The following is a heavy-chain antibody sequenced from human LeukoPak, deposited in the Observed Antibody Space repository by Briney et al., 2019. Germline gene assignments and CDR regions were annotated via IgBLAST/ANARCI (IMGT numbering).Heavy chain of an antibody. CDR3: ARRTVTTGVDV. CDR2: IYPDDSDT. V-gene: IGHV5-51*01. D-gene: IGHD4-17*01. J-gene: IGHJ6*02. CDR1: GYRFSIYW. Sequence: GESLQISCKGSGYRFSIYWIGWVRQVPGRGLEWMGIIYPDDSDTRYSPSFQGQVTISADKSSSTAYLQWSSLKASDTAIYYCARRTVTTGVDVWGQGTTVTVSS.